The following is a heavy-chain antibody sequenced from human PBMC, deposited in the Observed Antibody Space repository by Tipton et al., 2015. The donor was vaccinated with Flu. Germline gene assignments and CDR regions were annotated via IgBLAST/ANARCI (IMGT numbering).Heavy chain of an antibody. D-gene: IGHD3-10*01. CDR3: AGDRSGLVRGAPDY. V-gene: IGHV1-18*04. CDR1: GYTFTSYG. CDR2: ISAYNGNT. J-gene: IGHJ4*02. Sequence: QLMQSGAEVKKPGASVEVSCKASGYTFTSYGITWVRQAPGQGLEWMGWISAYNGNTNYAQKLQGRVTMTTDTSTSTAYMELRSLISDDAAVYYCAGDRSGLVRGAPDYWGQGTLVTVSS.